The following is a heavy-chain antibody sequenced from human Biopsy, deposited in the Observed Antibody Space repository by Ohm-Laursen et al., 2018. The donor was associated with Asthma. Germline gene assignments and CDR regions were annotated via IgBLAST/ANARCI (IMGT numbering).Heavy chain of an antibody. J-gene: IGHJ6*02. CDR1: GYTFNSAG. CDR2: ISVYNGNT. V-gene: IGHV1-18*01. CDR3: ARAVDYSHYYGIDV. Sequence: ASVKVSCKTSGYTFNSAGITWVRQAPGQGLEWMGWISVYNGNTKVAQKLQDRVTMTTDTSTSTAYMELKSLRSDDTAVYFCARAVDYSHYYGIDVWGQGTTVTVS. D-gene: IGHD3-10*01.